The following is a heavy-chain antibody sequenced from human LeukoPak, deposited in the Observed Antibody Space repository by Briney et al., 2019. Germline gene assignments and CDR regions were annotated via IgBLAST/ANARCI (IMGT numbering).Heavy chain of an antibody. V-gene: IGHV3-23*01. CDR3: AKVGGLLPHSSGWSQRNYYYGMDV. CDR2: ISGSGGST. Sequence: GGSLRLSCAASGFTFSSYAMSWVRQAPGKGLEWVSAISGSGGSTYYADSVKGRFTISRDNSKNTLYLQMNSLRAEDTAVYYCAKVGGLLPHSSGWSQRNYYYGMDVWGQGTTVTVSS. CDR1: GFTFSSYA. D-gene: IGHD6-19*01. J-gene: IGHJ6*02.